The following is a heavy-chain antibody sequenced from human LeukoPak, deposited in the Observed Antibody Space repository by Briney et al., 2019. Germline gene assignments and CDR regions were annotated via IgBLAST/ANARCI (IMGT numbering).Heavy chain of an antibody. V-gene: IGHV3-7*01. D-gene: IGHD3-22*01. CDR2: IKQDGSEK. Sequence: GGSLRLSCAASGFTFSNFWMSWVRQAPGKGLEWAANIKQDGSEKYYVDSVKGRFTISRDNAKNSLYLQMSSLRGDDTALYYCASEDNTGSSAYWGQGTLVTVSS. CDR1: GFTFSNFW. CDR3: ASEDNTGSSAY. J-gene: IGHJ4*02.